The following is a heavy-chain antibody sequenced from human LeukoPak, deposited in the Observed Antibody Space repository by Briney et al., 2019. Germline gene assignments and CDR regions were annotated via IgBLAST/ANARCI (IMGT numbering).Heavy chain of an antibody. V-gene: IGHV4-34*01. CDR1: GGSFSGYY. Sequence: SETLSLTCAVYGGSFSGYYWSWIRQPPGKGLEWIGEINHSGSTNYNPSHKSRVTISVDTSKNQFSLKLSSVTAADTAVYYCARILTTVTSDAFDIWGQGTMVTVSS. D-gene: IGHD4-17*01. CDR3: ARILTTVTSDAFDI. CDR2: INHSGST. J-gene: IGHJ3*02.